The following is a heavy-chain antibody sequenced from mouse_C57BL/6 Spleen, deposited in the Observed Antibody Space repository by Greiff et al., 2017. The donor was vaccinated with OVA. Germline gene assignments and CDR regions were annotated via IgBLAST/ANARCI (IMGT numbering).Heavy chain of an antibody. V-gene: IGHV3-1*01. CDR2: ISYSGST. CDR3: ARGGFTMDAMDY. Sequence: EVQLKESGPGMVKPSQSLSLTCTVTGYSITSGYDWHWIRHFPGNKLEWMGYISYSGSTNYNPSLKSRISITHDTSKNHFFLKLNSVTTEDTATYYCARGGFTMDAMDYWGQGTSVTVSS. J-gene: IGHJ4*01. CDR1: GYSITSGYD. D-gene: IGHD1-1*02.